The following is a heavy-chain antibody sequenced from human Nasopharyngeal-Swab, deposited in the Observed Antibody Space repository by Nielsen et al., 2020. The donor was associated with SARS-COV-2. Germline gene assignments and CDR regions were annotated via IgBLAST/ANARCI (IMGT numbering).Heavy chain of an antibody. CDR2: MNPNSGNT. J-gene: IGHJ5*02. D-gene: IGHD6-19*01. Sequence: ASVKVSCKASGYTFTSYAMNWVRQATGQGLEWMGWMNPNSGNTGYAQKFQGRVTMNRNTSISTAYMELSSLRSEDTAVYYCARESSVAGTMWGNWFDPWGQGTLVTVSS. CDR1: GYTFTSYA. CDR3: ARESSVAGTMWGNWFDP. V-gene: IGHV1-8*02.